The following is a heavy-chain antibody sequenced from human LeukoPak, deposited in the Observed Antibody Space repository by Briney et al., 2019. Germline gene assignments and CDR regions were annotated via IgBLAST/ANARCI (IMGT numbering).Heavy chain of an antibody. V-gene: IGHV3-20*04. CDR2: INWNGGST. Sequence: GGSLRLSCADSGFTFDDYGMSWVRQAPGKGLEWVSGINWNGGSTGYADSVKGRFTISRDNAKNSLYLQMNSLRAEDTALYYCARVSSSLRTDDYWGQGTLVTVSS. J-gene: IGHJ4*02. CDR1: GFTFDDYG. CDR3: ARVSSSLRTDDY. D-gene: IGHD6-13*01.